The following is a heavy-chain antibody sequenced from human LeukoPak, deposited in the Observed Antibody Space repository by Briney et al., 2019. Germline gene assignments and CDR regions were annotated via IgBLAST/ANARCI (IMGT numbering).Heavy chain of an antibody. CDR2: IVPMFGIP. CDR3: AIMGGSTTRAVDY. V-gene: IGHV1-69*02. Sequence: SVKVSCKASVGTFNYYTINWVRQAPGQGLEWAGRIVPMFGIPDYAQKFQGRVTLTADKSTSTAYMELSSLRSEDTAMYYCAIMGGSTTRAVDYWAQGTLVTVSS. CDR1: VGTFNYYT. D-gene: IGHD2-8*01. J-gene: IGHJ4*02.